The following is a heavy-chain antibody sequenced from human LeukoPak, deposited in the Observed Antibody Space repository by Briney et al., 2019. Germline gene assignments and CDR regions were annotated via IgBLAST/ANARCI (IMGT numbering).Heavy chain of an antibody. J-gene: IGHJ3*02. V-gene: IGHV1-69*13. CDR2: IIPIFGTA. D-gene: IGHD6-6*01. CDR1: GGTFSSYA. CDR3: ARDEYSSSFAYLSDAFDI. Sequence: ASVKVSCKASGGTFSSYAISWVRQAPGQGLEWMGVIIPIFGTANYAQKFQGRVTITADESTSTAYMELSSLRSEDTAVYYCARDEYSSSFAYLSDAFDIWGQGTMVTVSS.